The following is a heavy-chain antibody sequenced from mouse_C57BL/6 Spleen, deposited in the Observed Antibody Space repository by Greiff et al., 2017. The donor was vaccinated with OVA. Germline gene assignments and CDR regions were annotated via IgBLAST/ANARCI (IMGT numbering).Heavy chain of an antibody. J-gene: IGHJ4*01. CDR2: IYPGDGDT. V-gene: IGHV1-80*01. CDR1: GYAFSSYW. CDR3: ARGGYDYDGNYYAMDY. D-gene: IGHD2-4*01. Sequence: VQLQESGAELVKPGASVKISCKASGYAFSSYWMNWVKQRPGKGLEWIGQIYPGDGDTNYNGKFKGKATLTADTSSSTAYMQLSSLTSEDSAVYVGARGGYDYDGNYYAMDYWGQGTSVTVSS.